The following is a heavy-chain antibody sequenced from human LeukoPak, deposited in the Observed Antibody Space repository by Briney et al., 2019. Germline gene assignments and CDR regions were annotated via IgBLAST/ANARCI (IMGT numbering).Heavy chain of an antibody. J-gene: IGHJ6*03. V-gene: IGHV3-7*01. CDR2: IKQDGSEK. D-gene: IGHD6-13*01. Sequence: GGSLRLSCAASGFTFSSYWMSWVRQAPGKGLEWVANIKQDGSEKYYVDSVKGRFTISRDNAKNSLYLQMNNLRAEDTAVYYCARDSRAASGTYYYYYYYMDVWGKGTTVTVSS. CDR3: ARDSRAASGTYYYYYYYMDV. CDR1: GFTFSSYW.